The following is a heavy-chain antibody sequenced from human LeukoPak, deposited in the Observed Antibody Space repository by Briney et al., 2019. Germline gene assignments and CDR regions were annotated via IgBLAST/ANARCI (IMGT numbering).Heavy chain of an antibody. Sequence: GASVKVSCKASGYTFTSYGINWVRQAAGQGLDWMGWMNPNSGNTGYAQKFQGRVTMTRNTSISTAYMELSSLRSEDTAVYYCASAPRYCSSTSCYKESWFDPWGQGTLVTVSS. D-gene: IGHD2-2*02. CDR2: MNPNSGNT. V-gene: IGHV1-8*01. CDR1: GYTFTSYG. J-gene: IGHJ5*02. CDR3: ASAPRYCSSTSCYKESWFDP.